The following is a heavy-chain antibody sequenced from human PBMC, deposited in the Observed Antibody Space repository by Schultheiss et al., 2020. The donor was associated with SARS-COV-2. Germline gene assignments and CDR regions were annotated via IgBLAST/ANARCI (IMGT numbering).Heavy chain of an antibody. CDR3: ARDSLLIAVAGIDY. CDR1: GFTFSNAW. V-gene: IGHV3-15*01. Sequence: GGSLRLSCAASGFTFSNAWMSWVRQAPGKGLEWVGRIKSKTDGGTTDYAAPVKGRFTISRDDSKNTLYLQMNSLRAEDTAVYYCARDSLLIAVAGIDYWGQGTLVTVSS. CDR2: IKSKTDGGTT. D-gene: IGHD6-19*01. J-gene: IGHJ4*02.